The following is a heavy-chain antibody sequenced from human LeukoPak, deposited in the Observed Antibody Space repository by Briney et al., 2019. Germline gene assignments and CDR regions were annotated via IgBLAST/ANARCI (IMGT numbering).Heavy chain of an antibody. D-gene: IGHD6-19*01. CDR3: TRESMAGWSVGY. J-gene: IGHJ4*02. CDR1: GGSISPYY. Sequence: SETLSLTCTVSGGSISPYYWSWIRQPPGKTLEWIGYIYYNGGTNYNPSLKSRVTISVDTSKNQFSLQLNSVTPEDTAVYYCTRESMAGWSVGYWGQGTLVIVSS. CDR2: IYYNGGT. V-gene: IGHV4-59*12.